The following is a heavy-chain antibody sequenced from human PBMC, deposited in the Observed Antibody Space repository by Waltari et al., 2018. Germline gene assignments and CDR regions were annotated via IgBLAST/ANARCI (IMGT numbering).Heavy chain of an antibody. Sequence: QVQLQQWGAGLLKPSETLSLTCAVYGGSFSGYYWSWIRQPPGKGLEWIGEINHRGSTNYNPSLKSRVTISVDTSKNQFSLKLSSVTAADTAVYYCASGLEIFGVAYYYGMDVWGQGTTVTVSS. CDR1: GGSFSGYY. CDR3: ASGLEIFGVAYYYGMDV. CDR2: INHRGST. D-gene: IGHD3-3*01. V-gene: IGHV4-34*01. J-gene: IGHJ6*02.